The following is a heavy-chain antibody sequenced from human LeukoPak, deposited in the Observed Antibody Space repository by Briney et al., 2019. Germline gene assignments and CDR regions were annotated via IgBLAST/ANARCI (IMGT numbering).Heavy chain of an antibody. J-gene: IGHJ6*02. CDR1: RYTFTSYG. Sequence: ASVKVSCKASRYTFTSYGISWVRQAPGQGLEWMGWISAYNGNTNYAQKLQGRVTMTTDTSTSTAYMELRSLRSDDTAVYYCARLYNWNDVYYYYGMDVWGQGTTVTVSS. D-gene: IGHD1-1*01. V-gene: IGHV1-18*01. CDR2: ISAYNGNT. CDR3: ARLYNWNDVYYYYGMDV.